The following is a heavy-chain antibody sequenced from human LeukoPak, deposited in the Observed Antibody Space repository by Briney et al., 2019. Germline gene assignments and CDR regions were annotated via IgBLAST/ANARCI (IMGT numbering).Heavy chain of an antibody. CDR2: ITGSGENT. CDR1: GFTFSSHA. CDR3: AGSGWYVGLDY. J-gene: IGHJ4*02. V-gene: IGHV3-23*01. Sequence: GGSLRLSCAASGFTFSSHAMSWVRQAPGKGLEWVSAITGSGENTFYADSVKGRFTISRDDSRNTLYLQMNSLRAEDTAIYYCAGSGWYVGLDYWGQGTLVTVSS. D-gene: IGHD6-13*01.